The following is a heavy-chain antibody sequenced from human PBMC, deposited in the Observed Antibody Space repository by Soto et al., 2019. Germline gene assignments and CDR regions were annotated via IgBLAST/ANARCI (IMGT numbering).Heavy chain of an antibody. V-gene: IGHV1-69*09. Sequence: QVVLLQSGTEVKRPGSSVKVSCKASGVPFNSYGFAWVRQAPGLGLEWAGRINPASRLRNYEQSLQGRVTITADTSTTTAFLELSGLTSEDTAGYYCARMKLARLDHWGQGTLVTVSS. CDR1: GVPFNSYG. CDR2: INPASRLR. CDR3: ARMKLARLDH. J-gene: IGHJ4*02.